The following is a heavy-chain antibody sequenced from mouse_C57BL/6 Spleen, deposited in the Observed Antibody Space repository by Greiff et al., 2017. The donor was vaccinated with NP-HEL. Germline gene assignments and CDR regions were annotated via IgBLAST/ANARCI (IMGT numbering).Heavy chain of an antibody. V-gene: IGHV1-50*01. J-gene: IGHJ3*01. CDR1: GYTFTSYW. CDR3: AGIRRFAY. D-gene: IGHD2-12*01. CDR2: IDPSDSYT. Sequence: QVQLQQPGAELVKPGASVKLSCKASGYTFTSYWMQWVKQRPGQGLEWIGEIDPSDSYTNYNQKFKGKATLTVDTSSSTAYMQLSSLTSEDSAVYYWAGIRRFAYRGQGTLVTVSA.